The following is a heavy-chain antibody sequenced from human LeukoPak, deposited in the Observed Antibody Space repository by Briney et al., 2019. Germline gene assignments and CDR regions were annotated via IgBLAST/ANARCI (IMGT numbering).Heavy chain of an antibody. CDR2: IYTSGST. CDR1: GGSISSGSYY. J-gene: IGHJ3*02. Sequence: PSQTLSLTCTVPGGSISSGSYYWSWIRQPAGKGLEWIGRIYTSGSTNYNPSLNSRVTISVDTSKNQFSLKLSSVTAADTAVYHCARAFIAVARDAFDIWGQGTMVTVSS. D-gene: IGHD6-19*01. CDR3: ARAFIAVARDAFDI. V-gene: IGHV4-61*02.